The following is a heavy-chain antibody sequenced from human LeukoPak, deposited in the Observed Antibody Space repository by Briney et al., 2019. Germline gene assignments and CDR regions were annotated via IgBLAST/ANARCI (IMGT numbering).Heavy chain of an antibody. J-gene: IGHJ6*03. D-gene: IGHD4-11*01. CDR1: GGSISSNY. CDR3: ARVGAPPSNYRYYYYYMDV. V-gene: IGHV4-59*01. Sequence: PSETLSLTCTISGGSISSNYWSWIRQPPGKGLEWIGYIYYSGRTKNNPSLKSRVTISVDTSKNQFSLKLSSVTAADTAVYYCARVGAPPSNYRYYYYYMDVWGKGTTVTVSS. CDR2: IYYSGRT.